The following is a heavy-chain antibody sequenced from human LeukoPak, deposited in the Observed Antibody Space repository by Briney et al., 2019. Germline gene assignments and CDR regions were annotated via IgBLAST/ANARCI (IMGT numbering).Heavy chain of an antibody. V-gene: IGHV3-33*01. CDR1: GFTFSSYG. CDR2: IWYDGSNK. J-gene: IGHJ3*02. D-gene: IGHD3-16*02. CDR3: ARARGSYRYDAFDI. Sequence: GGSLRLSCAASGFTFSSYGMHWVRQAPGKGLEWVAVIWYDGSNKYYADSVKGRFTISRDNSKNTLYLQMNSLRAEDTAVYYCARARGSYRYDAFDIWGQGTMVTVSS.